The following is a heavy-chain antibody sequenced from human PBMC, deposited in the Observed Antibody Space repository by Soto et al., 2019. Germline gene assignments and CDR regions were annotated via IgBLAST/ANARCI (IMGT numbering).Heavy chain of an antibody. J-gene: IGHJ6*02. D-gene: IGHD1-1*01. V-gene: IGHV1-69*12. CDR2: IIPIFRTP. CDR3: ARDKDREQLGGNYYYALDV. Sequence: QVHLVQSGAEVKKPGSSVKVSCKASGDTFSSFAISWVRQAPVQGLEWMGGIIPIFRTPKYGQKFQGRVTITADEPTSTAYMALSSLRSEDTAVYYCARDKDREQLGGNYYYALDVWGQGTTVIVSS. CDR1: GDTFSSFA.